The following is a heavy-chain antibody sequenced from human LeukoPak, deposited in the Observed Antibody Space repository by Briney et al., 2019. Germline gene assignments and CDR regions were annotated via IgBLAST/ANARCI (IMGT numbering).Heavy chain of an antibody. Sequence: GGSLRLSCAASGINVSANYMTWIRQAPGKGLEWVSLIYGAGAAYYAESVRGRFIISRDNSKNTLFLQMNSLRAEDTAVSYCVSSTGQQLIPYDYWGQGTHVAVSS. CDR2: IYGAGAA. CDR1: GINVSANY. J-gene: IGHJ4*02. V-gene: IGHV3-66*02. D-gene: IGHD6-13*01. CDR3: VSSTGQQLIPYDY.